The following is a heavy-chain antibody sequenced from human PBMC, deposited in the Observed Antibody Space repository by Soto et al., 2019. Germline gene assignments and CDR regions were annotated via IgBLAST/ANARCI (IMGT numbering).Heavy chain of an antibody. J-gene: IGHJ3*02. D-gene: IGHD2-2*01. V-gene: IGHV1-3*01. CDR2: IHPGNGDT. CDR3: ARNQPGFQIGWAWAIDI. CDR1: GYTFTTYA. Sequence: QVQLVQSGAEVKKPGASVKVSCRASGYTFTTYALLWVRQAPGQRLEWMAWIHPGNGDTKYSQNFQGRVTASRDTSASTAYMEISNLRSEGTATYYCARNQPGFQIGWAWAIDIWGQGTMVTVSS.